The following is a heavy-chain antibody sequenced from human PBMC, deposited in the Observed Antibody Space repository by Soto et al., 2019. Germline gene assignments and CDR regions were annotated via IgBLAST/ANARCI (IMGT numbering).Heavy chain of an antibody. CDR2: ISYDGGQK. CDR3: AKALLGGVVGVIDSLDI. D-gene: IGHD1-26*01. J-gene: IGHJ3*02. V-gene: IGHV3-30*18. CDR1: GFTFNDYG. Sequence: QVQLVESGGGVVQPGRSLRLSCAASGFTFNDYGMHWVRQAPGKGLEWVAVISYDGGQKYYVDSVKGRFTISRDNSENTLFLHVSSLRAEDTAVYYCAKALLGGVVGVIDSLDIWGQGTMVTVSS.